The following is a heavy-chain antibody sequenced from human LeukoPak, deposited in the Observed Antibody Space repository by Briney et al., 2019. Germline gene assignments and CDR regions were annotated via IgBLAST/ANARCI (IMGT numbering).Heavy chain of an antibody. CDR2: IIPIFGTA. J-gene: IGHJ4*02. CDR3: ARALIRGYNSAGFYFDY. Sequence: ASVKVSCKASGGTFSSFPISWVRQAPGQGLEWMGGIIPIFGTAKYAQKFQGRVTITADESTSTAYMELSSLGSEDTAVYYCARALIRGYNSAGFYFDYWGQGTLVTVSS. V-gene: IGHV1-69*13. D-gene: IGHD5-18*01. CDR1: GGTFSSFP.